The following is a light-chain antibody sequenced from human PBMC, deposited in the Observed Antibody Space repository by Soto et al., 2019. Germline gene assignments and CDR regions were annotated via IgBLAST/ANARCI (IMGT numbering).Light chain of an antibody. J-gene: IGLJ3*02. CDR1: SSDVGGYNL. CDR3: CSYVGSSILM. CDR2: EVN. Sequence: QSALAQPASVSVSPGQSITISCTGTSSDVGGYNLVSWYQQLPGEAPKLIIYEVNERPSGISDRFSGSKSGNTASLTISGLQGEDEADYYCCSYVGSSILMFGGGTKVTVL. V-gene: IGLV2-23*02.